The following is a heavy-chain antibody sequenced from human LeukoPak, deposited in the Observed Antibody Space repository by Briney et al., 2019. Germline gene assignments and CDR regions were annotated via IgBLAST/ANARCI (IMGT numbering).Heavy chain of an antibody. CDR2: IYTGGST. CDR3: ARAPTAYCLSTNCQPYFDY. D-gene: IGHD2-2*01. CDR1: GGSIGTYY. J-gene: IGHJ4*02. V-gene: IGHV4-4*07. Sequence: SETLSLTCSVSGGSIGTYYWSWIRQTAGKGLAWIGRIYTGGSTNYNPSLKSRVTLSIETPKNQFSLELTSVTAADTAVYYCARAPTAYCLSTNCQPYFDYWGQGILVTVSS.